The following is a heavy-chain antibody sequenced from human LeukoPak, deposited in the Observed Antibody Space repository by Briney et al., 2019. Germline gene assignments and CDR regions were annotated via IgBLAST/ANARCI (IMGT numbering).Heavy chain of an antibody. J-gene: IGHJ4*02. Sequence: SQTLSLTCAVSGGSISSGGYSGRWIRQRPGKGLEWIGYIYHSGSTYYNPSLKSRVTISVDRSKNQFSLKLSSVTAADTAVYYCARGGGYCSGGSCYSGIFDYWGQGTLVTVSS. CDR1: GGSISSGGYS. V-gene: IGHV4-30-2*01. D-gene: IGHD2-15*01. CDR3: ARGGGYCSGGSCYSGIFDY. CDR2: IYHSGST.